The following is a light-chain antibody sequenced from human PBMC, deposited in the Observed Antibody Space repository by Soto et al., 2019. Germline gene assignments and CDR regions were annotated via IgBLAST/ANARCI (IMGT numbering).Light chain of an antibody. CDR1: SSDVGGYNY. CDR2: DVT. V-gene: IGLV2-14*03. J-gene: IGLJ1*01. Sequence: QSALTQPASVSGSPGQSITISCTGTSSDVGGYNYVSWYQHHPGKAPKLIIYDVTNRPSGVSNPFSGSKSGNTASLTISGLQPEDEADYYCSLYTTSNTRQIVFGTGTKLTDL. CDR3: SLYTTSNTRQIV.